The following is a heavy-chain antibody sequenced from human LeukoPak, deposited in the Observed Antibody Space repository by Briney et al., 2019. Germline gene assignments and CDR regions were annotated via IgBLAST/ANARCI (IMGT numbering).Heavy chain of an antibody. V-gene: IGHV3-53*01. D-gene: IGHD2-21*01. CDR2: FYVGGAT. Sequence: GGSLRLSCAVSGFSVTNNYMSWVRQAPGKGLEWVSVFYVGGATYYADSVKGRFTISRHSSKNTLYLQMNSLRAEDTAVYYCARGFNSLYGMDVWGQGTTVTVSS. J-gene: IGHJ6*02. CDR1: GFSVTNNY. CDR3: ARGFNSLYGMDV.